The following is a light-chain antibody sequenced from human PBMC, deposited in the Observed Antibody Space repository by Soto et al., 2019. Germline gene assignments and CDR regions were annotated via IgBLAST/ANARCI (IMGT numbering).Light chain of an antibody. CDR3: MQALETPYT. V-gene: IGKV2-28*01. Sequence: EIVMTQSRPSLTVTPGEPASISCRSSQRLLHSNGNTFLDWYLQKPGQSPQLLIYLGSNRASGVPDRVSGSEAGTDFTLKISRLEAEDVGVYYCMQALETPYTFGQGTKLEIK. J-gene: IGKJ2*01. CDR1: QRLLHSNGNTF. CDR2: LGS.